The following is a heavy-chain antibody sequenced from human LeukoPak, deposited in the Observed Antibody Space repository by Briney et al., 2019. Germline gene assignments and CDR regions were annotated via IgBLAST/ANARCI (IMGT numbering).Heavy chain of an antibody. CDR3: AREDHSSSGWYVDYFDY. J-gene: IGHJ4*02. Sequence: SGTLSLTCAVSGGSISSSNWWSWVRQPPGKGLEWIGEIYHSGSTNYNPSLRSRVTISVDKSKNQFSLKLSSVTAADTAVYYCAREDHSSSGWYVDYFDYWGQGTLVTVSS. D-gene: IGHD6-19*01. CDR2: IYHSGST. CDR1: GGSISSSNW. V-gene: IGHV4-4*02.